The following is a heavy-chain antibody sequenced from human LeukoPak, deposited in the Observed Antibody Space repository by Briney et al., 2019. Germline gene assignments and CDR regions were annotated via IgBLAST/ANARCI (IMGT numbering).Heavy chain of an antibody. Sequence: GASVKVSCKASGYTFTSYYMHWVRQAPGQGLEWMGWINPNSGGTNYAQKFQGRVTMTRDTSISTAYMELSRLRSDDTAVYYCARGIAAPSSHSFDYWGQGTLVTVSS. CDR1: GYTFTSYY. CDR2: INPNSGGT. CDR3: ARGIAAPSSHSFDY. D-gene: IGHD6-6*01. J-gene: IGHJ4*02. V-gene: IGHV1-2*02.